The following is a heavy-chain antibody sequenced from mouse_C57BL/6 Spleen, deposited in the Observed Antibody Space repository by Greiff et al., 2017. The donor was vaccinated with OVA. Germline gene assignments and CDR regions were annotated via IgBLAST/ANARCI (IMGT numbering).Heavy chain of an antibody. D-gene: IGHD2-1*01. J-gene: IGHJ3*01. V-gene: IGHV1-55*01. CDR3: ARKGGYGNLWFAY. CDR1: GYTFTSYW. CDR2: IYPGSGST. Sequence: QVQLQQPGAELVKPGASVKMSCKASGYTFTSYWITWVKQRPGQGLEWIGDIYPGSGSTNYNEKFKSKATLTVDTSSSTAYMQLSSLTSEDSAVYYCARKGGYGNLWFAYWGQGTLVTVSA.